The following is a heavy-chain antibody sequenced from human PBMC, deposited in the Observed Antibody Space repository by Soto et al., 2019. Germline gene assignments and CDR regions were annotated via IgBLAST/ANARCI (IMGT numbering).Heavy chain of an antibody. J-gene: IGHJ6*02. V-gene: IGHV3-33*01. Sequence: PGGSLRLSCAASGFTFSSYGMHWVRQAPGKGLEWVAVIWYDGSNKYYAGSVKGRFTISRDNSKNTLYLQMNSLRAEDTAVYYCARGSSSSWYYYYYGMDVWGQGTTVTVSS. CDR3: ARGSSSSWYYYYYGMDV. D-gene: IGHD6-13*01. CDR2: IWYDGSNK. CDR1: GFTFSSYG.